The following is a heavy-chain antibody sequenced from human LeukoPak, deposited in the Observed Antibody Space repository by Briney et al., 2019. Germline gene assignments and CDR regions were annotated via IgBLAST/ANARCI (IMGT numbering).Heavy chain of an antibody. CDR1: GFAFSNAW. CDR3: TTSLLWIGEFSS. Sequence: PGGSLRLSCSASGFAFSNAWMSWVRQAPGKGLEWVGRIKRKTDGGTTDYAAPVKGRFTISRDDSKNTLYLQMNSLKTEDTAVYYCTTSLLWIGEFSSWGQGTLVTVSS. CDR2: IKRKTDGGTT. V-gene: IGHV3-15*01. D-gene: IGHD3-10*01. J-gene: IGHJ5*02.